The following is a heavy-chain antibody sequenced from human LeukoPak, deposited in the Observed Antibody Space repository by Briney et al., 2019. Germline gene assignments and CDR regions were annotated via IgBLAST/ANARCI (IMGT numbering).Heavy chain of an antibody. CDR3: ASLFRDDVFDI. V-gene: IGHV5-10-1*01. D-gene: IGHD3-10*01. CDR1: GYSFTSYW. Sequence: GGSLRISCKGSGYSFTSYWISWVRQIPGKGLELMGRFDPSDSYTNYSPSFQGHVSISADKSLSTAFLQSRSLKASDTAMYYCASLFRDDVFDIWGQGTMVTVSS. J-gene: IGHJ3*02. CDR2: FDPSDSYT.